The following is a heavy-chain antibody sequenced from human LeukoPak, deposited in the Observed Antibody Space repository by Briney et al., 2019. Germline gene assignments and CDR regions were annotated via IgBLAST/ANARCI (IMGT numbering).Heavy chain of an antibody. CDR2: IPILGIA. CDR3: ARVLEWLSTRYYGMDV. V-gene: IGHV1-69*04. J-gene: IGHJ6*02. D-gene: IGHD3-3*01. Sequence: IPILGIANYAQKFQGRVTITADKSTSTAYMELSSLRSEDTAVYYCARVLEWLSTRYYGMDVWGQGTTVTVSS.